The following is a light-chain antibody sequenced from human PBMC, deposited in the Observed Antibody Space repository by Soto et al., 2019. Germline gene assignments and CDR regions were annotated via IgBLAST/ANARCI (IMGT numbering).Light chain of an antibody. CDR1: QSVSSN. J-gene: IGKJ1*01. CDR2: GAS. V-gene: IGKV3-15*01. CDR3: QQYNSWPRT. Sequence: EIMMTQSPATLTVSPGERATLSCRASQSVSSNLAWYQQKPGQAPRLLIYGASTRATGFPARFSGSGSGTEFTLTISSLQSEDLGVYYCQQYNSWPRTFGQGTKVDIK.